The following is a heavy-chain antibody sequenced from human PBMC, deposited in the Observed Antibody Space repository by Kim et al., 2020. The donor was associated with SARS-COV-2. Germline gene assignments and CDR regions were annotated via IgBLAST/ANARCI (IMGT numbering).Heavy chain of an antibody. CDR2: ISAYNGNT. D-gene: IGHD3-22*01. J-gene: IGHJ4*02. Sequence: ASVKVSCKASGYTFTSYGISWVRQAPGQWLEWMGWISAYNGNTNYAQKLQGRVTMTTDTSTSTAYMELRSLRSDDTAVYYCARESAVYYYDSSGYSYFDYWGQGTLVTVSS. CDR1: GYTFTSYG. CDR3: ARESAVYYYDSSGYSYFDY. V-gene: IGHV1-18*01.